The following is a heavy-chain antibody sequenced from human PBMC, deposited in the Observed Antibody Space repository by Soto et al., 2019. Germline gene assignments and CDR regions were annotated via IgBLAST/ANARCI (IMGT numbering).Heavy chain of an antibody. CDR1: GYTFTTSG. V-gene: IGHV1-18*01. D-gene: IGHD1-7*01. CDR3: ARAGELPDYYYGMDV. Sequence: QVQLVQSGGEVKKPGASVKVSCKASGYTFTTSGVSWVRQAPGQGLEGMGWVSGYNVNTKYEEKCHDRVTMTRDTSTSADYLDLRSLTTDDTAVYDCARAGELPDYYYGMDVWGQGTMVIVSS. CDR2: VSGYNVNT. J-gene: IGHJ6*02.